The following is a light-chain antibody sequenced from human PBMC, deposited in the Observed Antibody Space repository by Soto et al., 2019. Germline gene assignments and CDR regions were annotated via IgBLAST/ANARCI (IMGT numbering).Light chain of an antibody. Sequence: QSVLTQPASVSGSPRQSITISCTGTSSDVGDGDFVSWYQQRPGNAPKLMIYKVSNRPSGVSNRFSGSKSGNTASLTISGLRAEDEADYYCCSYTRSYTWVFGGGTKLTVL. CDR1: SSDVGDGDF. CDR3: CSYTRSYTWV. V-gene: IGLV2-14*01. J-gene: IGLJ3*02. CDR2: KVS.